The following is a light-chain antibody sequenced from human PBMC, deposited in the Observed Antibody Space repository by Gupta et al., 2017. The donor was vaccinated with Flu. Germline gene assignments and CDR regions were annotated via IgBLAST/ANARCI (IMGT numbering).Light chain of an antibody. CDR2: DVT. CDR3: SSYTSGSTSYV. Sequence: QSALTQPASVSGSPGQSITISCTGTSSDVGRSDYVSWYQQHPDKAPKLIIYDVTNRPSGVSSRFSGSKSGNTASLTISGLQAEDETDYYCSSYTSGSTSYVFGTGTKVTVL. CDR1: SSDVGRSDY. J-gene: IGLJ1*01. V-gene: IGLV2-14*01.